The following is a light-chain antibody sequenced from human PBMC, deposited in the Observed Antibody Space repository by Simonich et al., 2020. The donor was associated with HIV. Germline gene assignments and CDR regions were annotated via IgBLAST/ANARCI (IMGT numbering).Light chain of an antibody. CDR3: QQYGSSPFT. Sequence: EIVLTQSPGTLSLSPGERATLSCRASQSVSSSYLAWYQRKPGQAPRLLIYGASSRATGIPDRFRCSGSGTDFTLTISRLEPEDFAVYFCQQYGSSPFTFGPGTKVDI. J-gene: IGKJ3*01. V-gene: IGKV3-20*01. CDR1: QSVSSSY. CDR2: GAS.